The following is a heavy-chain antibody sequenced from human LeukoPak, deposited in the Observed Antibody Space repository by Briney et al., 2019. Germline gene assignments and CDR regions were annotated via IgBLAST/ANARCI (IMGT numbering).Heavy chain of an antibody. J-gene: IGHJ4*02. Sequence: GESLKISCKGSGYSINNYWIGWVRQLPGKGLEWMGIIYPADSDIRYSPSFQGQVTISADKSISTAYLQWSSLKASDTAMYYCARTSGDYGDYEFDYWGQGTLVTVSS. CDR2: IYPADSDI. D-gene: IGHD4-17*01. CDR3: ARTSGDYGDYEFDY. CDR1: GYSINNYW. V-gene: IGHV5-51*01.